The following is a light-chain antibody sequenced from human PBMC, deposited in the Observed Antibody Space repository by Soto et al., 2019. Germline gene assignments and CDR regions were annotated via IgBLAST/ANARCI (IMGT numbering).Light chain of an antibody. J-gene: IGKJ5*01. CDR2: DAS. Sequence: EIVMTQSPATLSVSPAERSTFSCRASQSVSSDLAWYQQKPGQAPRLLFYDASTRATGIPARFSGSGSGTEFTLTISSLQSEDFAVYYCQHYHGWPITFGQGTRLEIK. CDR3: QHYHGWPIT. CDR1: QSVSSD. V-gene: IGKV3-15*01.